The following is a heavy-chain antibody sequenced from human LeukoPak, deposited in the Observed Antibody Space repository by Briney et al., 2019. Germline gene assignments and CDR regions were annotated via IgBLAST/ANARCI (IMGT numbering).Heavy chain of an antibody. Sequence: GGSLRLSCSASGVTLGTHAMSWVRQAPGKGLEWVANIKQDGSEKCYVDSVKGRFTISRDNAKNSLYLQMNSLRAEDTAVYYCARDRWELLSNSYHYCGLDVWGQGTTVTVSS. CDR3: ARDRWELLSNSYHYCGLDV. J-gene: IGHJ6*02. CDR1: GVTLGTHA. D-gene: IGHD2-15*01. CDR2: IKQDGSEK. V-gene: IGHV3-7*01.